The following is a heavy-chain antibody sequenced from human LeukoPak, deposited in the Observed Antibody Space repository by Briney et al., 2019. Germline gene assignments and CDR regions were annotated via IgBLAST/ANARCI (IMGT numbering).Heavy chain of an antibody. D-gene: IGHD6-13*01. V-gene: IGHV4-38-2*02. J-gene: IGHJ2*01. CDR1: GYSISSGYF. CDR2: FYHSGRP. Sequence: SETLSLTCIVSGYSISSGYFWGWIRQPPGKGLEWIGSFYHSGRPDYNPSLKSRVTISVDTSKNQFSLKLNSVIAADTAVYYCAREPWGGSWRQIWYFDLWGRGTLVTVTS. CDR3: AREPWGGSWRQIWYFDL.